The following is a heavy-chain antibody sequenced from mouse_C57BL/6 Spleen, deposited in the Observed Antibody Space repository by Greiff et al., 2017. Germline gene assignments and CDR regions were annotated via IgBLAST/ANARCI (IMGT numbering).Heavy chain of an antibody. CDR2: IDPNSGGT. V-gene: IGHV1-72*01. CDR1: GYTFTSYW. D-gene: IGHD4-1*01. CDR3: ASSRAGSWYFDV. Sequence: QVHVKQSGAELVKPGASVKLSCKASGYTFTSYWMHWVKQRPGRGLEWIGRIDPNSGGTKYNEKFKSKATLTVDKPSSTAYMQLSSLTSEDSAVYYCASSRAGSWYFDVWGTGTTVTVSS. J-gene: IGHJ1*03.